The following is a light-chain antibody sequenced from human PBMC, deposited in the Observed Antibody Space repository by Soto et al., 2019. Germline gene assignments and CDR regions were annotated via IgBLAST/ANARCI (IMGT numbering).Light chain of an antibody. CDR2: LEGSGSY. CDR1: SGHSSYI. J-gene: IGLJ3*02. Sequence: QSVLTQSSSASASLGSSVKLTCTLSSGHSSYIIAWHQQQPGKAPRYLMKLEGSGSYNKGSGVPDRFSGSGSGADRYLTISNLQSEDEADYYCETWDSNTRVFGGGTQLTVL. V-gene: IGLV4-60*03. CDR3: ETWDSNTRV.